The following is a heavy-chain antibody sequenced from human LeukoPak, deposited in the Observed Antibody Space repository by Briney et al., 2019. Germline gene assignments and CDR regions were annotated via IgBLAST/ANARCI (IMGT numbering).Heavy chain of an antibody. Sequence: LSGGSLRLSCAASGFTFSSYAMHWVRQAPDKGLEWVAIISYDGSIKYYADSVKGRFTISRDKSKNTLYLQMNSLRAEDTAVYYCARDQEVRGVMDYWGQGTLVTVSS. D-gene: IGHD3-10*01. CDR3: ARDQEVRGVMDY. V-gene: IGHV3-30*04. CDR1: GFTFSSYA. CDR2: ISYDGSIK. J-gene: IGHJ4*02.